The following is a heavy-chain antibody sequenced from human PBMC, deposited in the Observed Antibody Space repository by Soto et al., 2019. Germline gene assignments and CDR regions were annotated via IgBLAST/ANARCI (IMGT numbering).Heavy chain of an antibody. CDR2: IWYDGSNK. Sequence: TGGSLRLSCAASGFTFSSYGMHWVRQAPGKGLEWVAVIWYDGSNKYYADSVKGRFTISRDNSKNTLYLQMNSLRAEDTAVYYCARDPYCSSTSCSYGMDVWGQGTTVTVSS. V-gene: IGHV3-33*01. D-gene: IGHD2-2*01. CDR1: GFTFSSYG. CDR3: ARDPYCSSTSCSYGMDV. J-gene: IGHJ6*02.